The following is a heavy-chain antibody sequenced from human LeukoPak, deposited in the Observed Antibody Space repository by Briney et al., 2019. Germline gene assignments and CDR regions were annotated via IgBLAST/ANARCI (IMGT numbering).Heavy chain of an antibody. CDR1: GGSISSGSYY. CDR3: ARDSIFGHFDP. J-gene: IGHJ5*02. V-gene: IGHV4-61*02. Sequence: SETLSLTCIVSGGSISSGSYYWSWIRQPAGKGLEWIGRIYTSGSTNYNPSLKSRVTISVDTSKNQFSLKLSSVTAADTAVYYCARDSIFGHFDPWGQGTLVTVSS. D-gene: IGHD3-3*01. CDR2: IYTSGST.